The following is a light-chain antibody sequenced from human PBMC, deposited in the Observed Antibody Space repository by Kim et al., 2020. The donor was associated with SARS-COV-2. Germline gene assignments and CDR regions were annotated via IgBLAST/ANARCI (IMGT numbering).Light chain of an antibody. CDR3: HQYAHSPLP. CDR2: SAS. J-gene: IGKJ4*01. CDR1: QSVISNY. Sequence: EVVLTQSPATLSLSPGERGTLSCRASQSVISNYLAWYQHKPGQAPRLLIDSASRRATGIPDRFSGSGSGTDFTLTISRLEPEDFAVYYCHQYAHSPLPFGGGTKVDIK. V-gene: IGKV3-20*01.